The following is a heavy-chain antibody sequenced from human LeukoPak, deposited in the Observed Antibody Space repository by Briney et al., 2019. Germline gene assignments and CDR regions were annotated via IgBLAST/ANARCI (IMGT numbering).Heavy chain of an antibody. D-gene: IGHD5-18*01. V-gene: IGHV4-39*01. CDR2: INHSGST. CDR3: ARQFGYSYLVRAGWFDP. J-gene: IGHJ5*02. Sequence: PSETLSLTCTVSGGSISSSSYYWGWIRQPPGKGLEWIGEINHSGSTNYNPSLKSRVTISVDTSKNQFSLKLSSVTAADTAVYYCARQFGYSYLVRAGWFDPWGQGTLVTVSS. CDR1: GGSISSSSYY.